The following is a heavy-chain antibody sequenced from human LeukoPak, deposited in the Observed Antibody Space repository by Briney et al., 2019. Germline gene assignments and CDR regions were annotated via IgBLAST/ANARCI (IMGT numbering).Heavy chain of an antibody. J-gene: IGHJ4*02. Sequence: SETLSLTCTVSGGSISSSRYYWGWIRQPPGKGLEWIGSIYYSGSTYYNPSLKSRVTISVDTSKNQFSLKLSSVTAADTAVYYCARQRPLNPYYWGQGTLVTVSS. V-gene: IGHV4-39*01. CDR1: GGSISSSRYY. CDR3: ARQRPLNPYY. CDR2: IYYSGST.